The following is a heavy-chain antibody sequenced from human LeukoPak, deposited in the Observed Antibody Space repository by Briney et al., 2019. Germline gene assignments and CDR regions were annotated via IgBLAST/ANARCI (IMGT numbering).Heavy chain of an antibody. CDR3: ARYPRSHPYFDY. Sequence: PGGSPRLSCAASGFTFSSYSMNWVRQAPGKGLEWVSSISSSSSYIYYADSVKGRFTISRDNAKNSLYLQMNSLRAEDTAVYYCARYPRSHPYFDYWGQGTLVTVSS. CDR1: GFTFSSYS. J-gene: IGHJ4*02. V-gene: IGHV3-21*01. CDR2: ISSSSSYI.